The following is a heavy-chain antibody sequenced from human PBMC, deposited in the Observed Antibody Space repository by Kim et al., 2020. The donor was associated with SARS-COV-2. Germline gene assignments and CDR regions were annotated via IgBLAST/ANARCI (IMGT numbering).Heavy chain of an antibody. D-gene: IGHD2-2*01. CDR3: ARAPYCGSSSSGPCNLVNW. CDR1: GYTFSSYD. CDR2: MNPNSGNT. Sequence: AAVKVSCKASGYTFSSYDINWVRQATGQGLEWMGWMNPNSGNTEYAQTFQGRVTITRNTSISTAYMDLSSLRSEDTAVYFCARAPYCGSSSSGPCNLVNW. J-gene: IGHJ5*01. V-gene: IGHV1-8*01.